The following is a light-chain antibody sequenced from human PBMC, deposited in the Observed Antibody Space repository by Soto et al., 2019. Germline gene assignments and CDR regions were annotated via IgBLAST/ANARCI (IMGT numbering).Light chain of an antibody. V-gene: IGKV1-39*01. Sequence: DIQMTQSPSSLSASVGDRVTITCRASQSIRSYLNWYQQKPGKAPKLLIYAASSLQSGVPSRFSGSGSGTDFILTISSLQPEDFVTYYCQQSYITPWTFGQGTKVEIK. CDR3: QQSYITPWT. CDR1: QSIRSY. CDR2: AAS. J-gene: IGKJ1*01.